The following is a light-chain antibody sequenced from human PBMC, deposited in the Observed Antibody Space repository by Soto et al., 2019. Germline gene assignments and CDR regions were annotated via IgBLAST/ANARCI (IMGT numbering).Light chain of an antibody. V-gene: IGLV7-46*01. CDR2: DIY. Sequence: QAVVTQEPSLIVSPGGTVTLTCGSSTGAVTSGHYPYWFQQKPGQAPRTLIYDIYTTHSWTPARFSGSLLGGKAALTLSGAHPEDEADYYCLLSYGGAGEHGVFGGGTKVTVL. CDR3: LLSYGGAGEHGV. CDR1: TGAVTSGHY. J-gene: IGLJ3*02.